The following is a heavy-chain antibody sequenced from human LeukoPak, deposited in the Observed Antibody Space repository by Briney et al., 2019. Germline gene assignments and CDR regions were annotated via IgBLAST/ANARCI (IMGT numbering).Heavy chain of an antibody. CDR1: GYTFTSYY. CDR3: AREKSTEYYDSSGYYVFDY. CDR2: IIPIFGTA. Sequence: SVKVSCKASGYTFTSYYMHWVRQAPGQGLEWMGGIIPIFGTANYAQKFQGRVTITADESTSTAYMELSSLRSEDTAVYYCAREKSTEYYDSSGYYVFDYWGQGTLVTVSS. V-gene: IGHV1-69*13. D-gene: IGHD3-22*01. J-gene: IGHJ4*02.